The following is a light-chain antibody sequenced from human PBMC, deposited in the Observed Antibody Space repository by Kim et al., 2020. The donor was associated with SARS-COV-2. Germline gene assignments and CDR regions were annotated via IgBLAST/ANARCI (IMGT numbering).Light chain of an antibody. Sequence: SYELTQPLSVSVALGQTAMITCGGNNIGSKNVHWYQQKSGQAPILVIYKDNRRPSGIPERFSGSNSGNTATLTISRAQAGDEADYYCQVWDNITEGFGGGTKLTVL. CDR3: QVWDNITEG. J-gene: IGLJ2*01. CDR2: KDN. V-gene: IGLV3-9*01. CDR1: NIGSKN.